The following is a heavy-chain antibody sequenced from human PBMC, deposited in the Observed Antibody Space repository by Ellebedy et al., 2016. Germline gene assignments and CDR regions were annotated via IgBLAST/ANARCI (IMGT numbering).Heavy chain of an antibody. CDR2: IFYTGIT. V-gene: IGHV4-59*12. CDR3: AGGCSDRCYGGGYSWFDP. D-gene: IGHD2-15*01. J-gene: IGHJ5*02. CDR1: DDSITTDY. Sequence: SETLSLTCTVSDDSITTDYWSWIRQPPGKGLDYIGYIFYTGITNYNPSLMGRATMSMDTSKKQFSLKLTSVTAANTAVYYCAGGCSDRCYGGGYSWFDPWGQGTLVTVSS.